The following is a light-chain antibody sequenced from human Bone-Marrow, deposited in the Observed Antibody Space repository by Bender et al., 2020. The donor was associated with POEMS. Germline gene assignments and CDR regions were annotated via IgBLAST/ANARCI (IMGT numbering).Light chain of an antibody. J-gene: IGLJ2*01. CDR1: NIGSKS. V-gene: IGLV3-21*03. CDR3: QAWDDRNAVV. CDR2: DDS. Sequence: SYVLTQPPSVSVAPGKTASITCGGNNIGSKSVHWYQQKPGQAPVLVVYDDSDRPSRIPERFSGSNSGNTATLTITRVEAGDEADYYCQAWDDRNAVVFGGGTKLTVL.